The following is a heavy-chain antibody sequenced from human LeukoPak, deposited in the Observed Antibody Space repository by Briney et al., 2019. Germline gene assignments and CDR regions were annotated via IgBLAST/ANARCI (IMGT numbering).Heavy chain of an antibody. V-gene: IGHV4-34*01. J-gene: IGHJ3*02. CDR2: INHSGST. Sequence: SETLSLTCAVYGGSFSGYYWSWIRQPPGKGLEWIGEINHSGSTNYNPSLKSRVTITVDTSKNQFSLKLSSVTAADTAVYYCARGYSSSRYDQSDAFDIWGQGTMVTVSS. CDR1: GGSFSGYY. CDR3: ARGYSSSRYDQSDAFDI. D-gene: IGHD6-13*01.